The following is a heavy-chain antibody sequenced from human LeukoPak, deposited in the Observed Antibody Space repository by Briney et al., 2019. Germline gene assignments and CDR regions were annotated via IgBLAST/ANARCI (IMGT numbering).Heavy chain of an antibody. CDR1: GGSISSYY. D-gene: IGHD2-15*01. V-gene: IGHV4-59*01. CDR3: ARSHIVVVIAATVSWFDP. Sequence: SETLSLTCTVSGGSISSYYWSWIRQPPGKGLEWIGYIYYSGSTNYNPSLKSRVTISVDTSKNQFSLKLSSVTAADTAVYYCARSHIVVVIAATVSWFDPWGQGTLVTVSS. CDR2: IYYSGST. J-gene: IGHJ5*02.